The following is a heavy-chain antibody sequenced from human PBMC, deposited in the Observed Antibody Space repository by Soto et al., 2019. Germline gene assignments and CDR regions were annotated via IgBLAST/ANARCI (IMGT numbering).Heavy chain of an antibody. J-gene: IGHJ4*02. Sequence: QVQLVESGGGVVQPGRSLRLSCVAVRFTFSNSGIQWVRQAPGKGLEWVAVISSDGSKKYYADSVKGRFTISRDNSKNTLYLQMHSLRAEDTAVYYCAMDLYGGSSRFDYWGQGTLVTVST. CDR1: RFTFSNSG. V-gene: IGHV3-30*03. CDR2: ISSDGSKK. D-gene: IGHD2-15*01. CDR3: AMDLYGGSSRFDY.